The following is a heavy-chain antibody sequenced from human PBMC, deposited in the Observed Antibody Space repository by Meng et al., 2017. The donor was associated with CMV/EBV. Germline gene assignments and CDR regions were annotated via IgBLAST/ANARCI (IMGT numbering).Heavy chain of an antibody. J-gene: IGHJ5*02. CDR2: INPNSGGT. Sequence: KASGSPFTGYYMHWVRQAPGQGLEWMGWINPNSGGTNYAQKFQGRVTMTRDTSISTAYMELSRLRSDDTAVYYCARGYSYGYPWFDPWGQGTLVTVSS. V-gene: IGHV1-2*02. CDR3: ARGYSYGYPWFDP. D-gene: IGHD5-18*01. CDR1: GSPFTGYY.